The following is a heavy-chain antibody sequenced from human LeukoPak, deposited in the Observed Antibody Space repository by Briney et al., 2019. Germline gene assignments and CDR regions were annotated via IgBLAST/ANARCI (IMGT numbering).Heavy chain of an antibody. CDR1: GYSFTSYW. CDR3: ARHNAPGFYYYHYMDV. V-gene: IGHV5-51*01. J-gene: IGHJ6*03. CDR2: IYPGDSDT. Sequence: GESLKISCKGSGYSFTSYWIGWVRQMPGKGLECMGIIYPGDSDTRYSPSFQGQVTISADKSISTAYLQWSSLKASDADMDYCARHNAPGFYYYHYMDVWGKGTAVTVSS. D-gene: IGHD2-2*01.